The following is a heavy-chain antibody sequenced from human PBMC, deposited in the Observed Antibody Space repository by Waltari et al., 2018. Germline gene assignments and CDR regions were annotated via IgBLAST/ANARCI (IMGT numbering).Heavy chain of an antibody. V-gene: IGHV4-59*01. CDR3: ACYDILTGSFDY. D-gene: IGHD3-9*01. CDR1: GCSISSYS. CDR2: IYYSGST. Sequence: QVQLQESGPGLVKPSETLSLTCTVAGCSISSYSWSRIRQPPGKGLEWIGYIYYSGSTNYNPSLKSRVTISVDTSKNQFSLKLSSVTAADTAVYYCACYDILTGSFDYWGQGTLVTVSS. J-gene: IGHJ4*02.